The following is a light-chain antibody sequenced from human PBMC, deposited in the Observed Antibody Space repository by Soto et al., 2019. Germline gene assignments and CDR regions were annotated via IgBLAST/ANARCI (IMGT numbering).Light chain of an antibody. Sequence: EIVLTQSPGTLSLSPGERATLSCRASQSVSSSHLAWYQQKPGQAPRLLIYGASSRATGIPDRFSGSGSGTDFTLTISRLEPEDFSVYYCQQYGSPPLTFGQGTKLEIK. J-gene: IGKJ2*01. CDR1: QSVSSSH. V-gene: IGKV3-20*01. CDR3: QQYGSPPLT. CDR2: GAS.